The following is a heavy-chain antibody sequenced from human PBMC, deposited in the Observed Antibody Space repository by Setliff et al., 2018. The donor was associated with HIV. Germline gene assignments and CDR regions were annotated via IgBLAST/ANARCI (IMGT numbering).Heavy chain of an antibody. CDR2: ISGDNGNT. J-gene: IGHJ4*02. Sequence: GASVKVSCKASGYTFTSYGIHWVRQAPGQRLEWMGWISGDNGNTKYSPKFQGRVAFTRDTSANTAYMELSGLSSEDTAVYYCARRRGQLGLRLEEYSSDYWGQGTLVIVSS. CDR3: ARRRGQLGLRLEEYSSDY. V-gene: IGHV1-3*01. CDR1: GYTFTSYG. D-gene: IGHD3-16*01.